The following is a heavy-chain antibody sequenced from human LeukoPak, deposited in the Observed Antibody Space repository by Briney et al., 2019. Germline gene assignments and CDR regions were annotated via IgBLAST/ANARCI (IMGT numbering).Heavy chain of an antibody. D-gene: IGHD6-6*01. CDR3: ARAVGYSRSSSDNWFDP. CDR2: INPSGGST. CDR1: GYTFTSYY. V-gene: IGHV1-46*01. J-gene: IGHJ5*02. Sequence: ASVKVSCKASGYTFTSYYMHWVRQAPGQGLEWMGIINPSGGSTSYAQKFQGRVTMTRDMSTSTVYMELSSLRSEDTAVYYCARAVGYSRSSSDNWFDPWGQGTLVTVSS.